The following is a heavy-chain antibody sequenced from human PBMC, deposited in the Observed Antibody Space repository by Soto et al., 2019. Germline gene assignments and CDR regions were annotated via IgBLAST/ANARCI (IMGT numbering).Heavy chain of an antibody. J-gene: IGHJ4*02. V-gene: IGHV5-51*01. Sequence: PGESLKISCQASGYTFTTYWIGWVRQMPGKGLEWMGIIYPGDSETRYSPSFQGQVTISADKSISAAYLQWSSLKASDTATYYCARKEDSNWCFDSWGQGTLVTVSS. CDR3: ARKEDSNWCFDS. D-gene: IGHD6-13*01. CDR2: IYPGDSET. CDR1: GYTFTTYW.